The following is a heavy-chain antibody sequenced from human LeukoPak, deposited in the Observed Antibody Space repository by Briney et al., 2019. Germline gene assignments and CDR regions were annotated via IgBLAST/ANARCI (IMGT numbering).Heavy chain of an antibody. V-gene: IGHV5-51*01. CDR3: AGGGYSYGGAFDY. D-gene: IGHD5-18*01. J-gene: IGHJ4*02. CDR1: GYSFTSYW. CDR2: IYPGDSDT. Sequence: GASLQISCKGSGYSFTSYWIGWVRQLPGKGLEWMGIIYPGDSDTRYSPSFQGQVTISADKSISTAYLQWSSLKASDTAMYYCAGGGYSYGGAFDYWGQGTLVTVSS.